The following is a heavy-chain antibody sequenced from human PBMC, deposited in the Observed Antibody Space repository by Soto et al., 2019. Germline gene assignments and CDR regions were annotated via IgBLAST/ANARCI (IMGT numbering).Heavy chain of an antibody. CDR1: GFTFSSSI. J-gene: IGHJ2*01. D-gene: IGHD4-17*01. CDR2: IVVGSGHT. Sequence: QMQLVQSGPEVKKPGTSVKVSCKASGFTFSSSIVQWVRQARGQRLEWIGWIVVGSGHTNYELKFQDRVTITRDISTSTAYLELSSLRSEDTAVYYCAAPDFGDYWYFDLWGRCTLVTVSS. V-gene: IGHV1-58*01. CDR3: AAPDFGDYWYFDL.